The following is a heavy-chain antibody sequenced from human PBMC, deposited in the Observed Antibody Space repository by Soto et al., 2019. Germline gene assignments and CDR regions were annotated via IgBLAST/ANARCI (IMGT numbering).Heavy chain of an antibody. CDR2: IIGANGGT. Sequence: GGSLRLSCVASGFTFNQYTMSWVRQAPGKGLEWVSSIIGANGGTAYADPVKGRFTISRSNSKNTLYLQMNSLRAEDTAVYYCARENPPSSWFDPWGQGTLVTVSS. V-gene: IGHV3-23*01. CDR3: ARENPPSSWFDP. D-gene: IGHD1-26*01. J-gene: IGHJ5*02. CDR1: GFTFNQYT.